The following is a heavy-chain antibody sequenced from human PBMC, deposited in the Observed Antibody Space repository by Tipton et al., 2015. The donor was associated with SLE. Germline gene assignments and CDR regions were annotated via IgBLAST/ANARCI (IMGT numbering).Heavy chain of an antibody. CDR3: GRQMAAGYDAVDL. J-gene: IGHJ3*01. CDR1: GYSFTRYW. Sequence: VQLVQSGAEVKKPGESLKISCKGSGYSFTRYWFGWVRQMPGKGLEWMGIIYPDDSDTRHSPSSQGQVTISADKSITTAYLQWSSLKASDTAMYYCGRQMAAGYDAVDLWGQVTMVTVSS. CDR2: IYPDDSDT. D-gene: IGHD1-1*01. V-gene: IGHV5-51*01.